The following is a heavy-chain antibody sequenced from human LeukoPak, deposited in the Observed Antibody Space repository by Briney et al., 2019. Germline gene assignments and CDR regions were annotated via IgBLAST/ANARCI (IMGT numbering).Heavy chain of an antibody. V-gene: IGHV1-18*04. CDR2: ISAYNGNT. CDR1: GYTFTGYY. J-gene: IGHJ6*02. D-gene: IGHD4-11*01. Sequence: ASVKVSCKASGYTFTGYYMHWVRQAPGQGLEWMGWISAYNGNTNYAQKLQGRVTMTTDTSTSTAYMELRSLRSDDTAVYYCARVTYSNYVGYYYYYGMDVWGQGTTVTVSS. CDR3: ARVTYSNYVGYYYYYGMDV.